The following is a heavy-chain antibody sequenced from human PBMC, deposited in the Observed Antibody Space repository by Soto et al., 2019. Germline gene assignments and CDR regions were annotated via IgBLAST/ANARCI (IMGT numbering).Heavy chain of an antibody. V-gene: IGHV1-3*01. J-gene: IGHJ6*03. CDR3: AIRYCTNGVCYTPGDYMDV. CDR1: GYTFTSYA. CDR2: INAGNGNT. D-gene: IGHD2-8*01. Sequence: QVQLVQSGAEVKKPGASVKVSCKASGYTFTSYAMHWVRQAPGQRLEWMGWINAGNGNTKYSQKFQGRVTITRDTSASTAYMELSSLRSEDTAVYYCAIRYCTNGVCYTPGDYMDVWGKGTPVTVSS.